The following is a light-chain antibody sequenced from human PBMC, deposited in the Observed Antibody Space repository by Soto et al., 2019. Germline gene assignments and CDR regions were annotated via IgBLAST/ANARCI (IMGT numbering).Light chain of an antibody. CDR3: QHLHTYPYT. J-gene: IGKJ2*01. CDR2: AAS. Sequence: IQLTQSPSSLSASVGDRVTITCRASRGIASSLAWYQQKPGKAPKLLIYAASTLQSGVPSRFSGSGSGTDFTLTITSLQPEDFSTYYFQHLHTYPYTFGQGTKLEIK. CDR1: RGIASS. V-gene: IGKV1-9*01.